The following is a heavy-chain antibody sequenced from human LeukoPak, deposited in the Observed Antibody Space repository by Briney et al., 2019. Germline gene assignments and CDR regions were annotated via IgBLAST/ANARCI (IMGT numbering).Heavy chain of an antibody. CDR2: VSRDGSTT. D-gene: IGHD2-2*01. CDR3: ARDSTSMGNWFGP. Sequence: GGSLRLSCAASGFTFSSYWMYWVRQAPGKGLVWVSRVSRDGSTTNYADSVKGRFTISRDNAKNTLYLQMNSLRAEDTAVYYCARDSTSMGNWFGPWGQGILVTVSS. J-gene: IGHJ5*02. V-gene: IGHV3-74*01. CDR1: GFTFSSYW.